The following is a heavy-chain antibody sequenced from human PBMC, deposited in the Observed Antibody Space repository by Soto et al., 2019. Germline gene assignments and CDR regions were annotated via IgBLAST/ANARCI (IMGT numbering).Heavy chain of an antibody. CDR3: ARGRDASSWSSAEYFQC. CDR2: ISAYNGKT. CDR1: GYTFTNYG. Sequence: GASVKVSCKASGYTFTNYGINWVRQAPGQGLEWMGWISAYNGKTNYAQKLQGRVTMTTDPSTTTAYMELRSLISDDTAVYYCARGRDASSWSSAEYFQCWGQGTLVTVSS. V-gene: IGHV1-18*01. D-gene: IGHD6-13*01. J-gene: IGHJ1*01.